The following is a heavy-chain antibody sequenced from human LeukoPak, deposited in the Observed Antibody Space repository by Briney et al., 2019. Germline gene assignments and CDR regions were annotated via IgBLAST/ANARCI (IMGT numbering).Heavy chain of an antibody. Sequence: SETLSLTCTVSGGSISSSSYYWGWIRQPPGKGLEWIVSIYYSGSTYYNPSLKSRVTISVDTSKNQFSLKLSSVTAADTAVYYCASGTYYYDSSGYRFDYWGQGTLVTVSS. V-gene: IGHV4-39*07. CDR2: IYYSGST. J-gene: IGHJ4*02. CDR1: GGSISSSSYY. CDR3: ASGTYYYDSSGYRFDY. D-gene: IGHD3-22*01.